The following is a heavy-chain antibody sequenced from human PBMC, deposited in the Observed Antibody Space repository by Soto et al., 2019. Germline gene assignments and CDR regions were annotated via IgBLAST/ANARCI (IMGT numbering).Heavy chain of an antibody. CDR1: GFTFSSCA. D-gene: IGHD2-2*01. V-gene: IGHV3-23*01. Sequence: EVQLLESGGGLVQPGGSLRLSCAASGFTFSSCAMSWVRQAPGKGLEWVSAISGSGGSTYYADSVKGRFTISRDNSKNTLYLQMNSLRAEDTAVYYCAKDLVVLVPAAHYYYYYGMDVWGQGTTVTVSS. CDR3: AKDLVVLVPAAHYYYYYGMDV. CDR2: ISGSGGST. J-gene: IGHJ6*02.